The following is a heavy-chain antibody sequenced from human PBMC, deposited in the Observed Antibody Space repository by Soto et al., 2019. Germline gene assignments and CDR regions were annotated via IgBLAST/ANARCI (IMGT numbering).Heavy chain of an antibody. Sequence: LSCAASGFTFSSYEMNWVRQAPGKGLEWVSYISSSDSAIYCADSVKGRFTISRDNAKNSLYLQMNSLRAEDTAVYYCASLEMATMQGWGQGTLVTAPQ. CDR3: ASLEMATMQG. D-gene: IGHD5-12*01. CDR1: GFTFSSYE. J-gene: IGHJ4*02. V-gene: IGHV3-48*03. CDR2: ISSSDSAI.